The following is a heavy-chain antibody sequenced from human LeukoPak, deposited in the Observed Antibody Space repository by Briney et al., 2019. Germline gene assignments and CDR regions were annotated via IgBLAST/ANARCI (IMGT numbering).Heavy chain of an antibody. CDR2: INPNSGGT. CDR1: GYTFTGYY. CDR3: ARGNGSGYYYWYFQH. Sequence: ASVKVSCKASGYTFTGYYMHWVRQAPGQGLEWMGWINPNSGGTNYAQKFQGRVTMTRDTSISTAYMEPSRLRSDDTAVYYCARGNGSGYYYWYFQHWGQGTLVTVSS. V-gene: IGHV1-2*02. D-gene: IGHD3-22*01. J-gene: IGHJ1*01.